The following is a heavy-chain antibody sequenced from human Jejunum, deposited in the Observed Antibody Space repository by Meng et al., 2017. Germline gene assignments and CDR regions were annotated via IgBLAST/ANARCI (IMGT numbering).Heavy chain of an antibody. CDR1: GFTVSDHY. V-gene: IGHV3-72*01. CDR2: SRNKANSYRT. Sequence: GESLKISCVVSGFTVSDHYMDWFRQAPGKGLEWLGRSRNKANSYRTEYAASVKGRFTISRDDSHSSLYLPMDSLKTEDTAAYFCARDISGYTRSGPSAFDIWGQGTMVTVSS. J-gene: IGHJ3*02. D-gene: IGHD3-22*01. CDR3: ARDISGYTRSGPSAFDI.